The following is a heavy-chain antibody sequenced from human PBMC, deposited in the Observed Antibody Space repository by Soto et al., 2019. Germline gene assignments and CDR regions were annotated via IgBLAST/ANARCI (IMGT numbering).Heavy chain of an antibody. CDR1: GFTFSGFG. J-gene: IGHJ4*02. Sequence: PGGSLRLSCEASGFTFSGFGMHWVRQPTGKGLEWVSTIGTAGDTYYAVSVKGHFTISRDNAKNSLSLQMNSLRAGDTAVYFCARGQEVGAHFFDSWGQGTQVTVSS. V-gene: IGHV3-13*01. CDR3: ARGQEVGAHFFDS. D-gene: IGHD2-15*01. CDR2: IGTAGDT.